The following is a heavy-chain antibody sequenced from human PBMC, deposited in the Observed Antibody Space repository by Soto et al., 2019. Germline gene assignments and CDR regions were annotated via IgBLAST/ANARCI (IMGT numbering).Heavy chain of an antibody. D-gene: IGHD7-27*01. J-gene: IGHJ6*02. CDR3: ATCQLGEYYYAMDV. V-gene: IGHV4-4*02. CDR1: GGSIISNNW. CDR2: IYHSERT. Sequence: QVQLQESGPGLVKPSGTLSLTCGVSGGSIISNNWWTWVRQSPGKGLEWIGEIYHSERTKYNPSLKGRVSISIDTSKNQFSLKVNSVTAADTAVYYCATCQLGEYYYAMDVWGQGTTVTVSS.